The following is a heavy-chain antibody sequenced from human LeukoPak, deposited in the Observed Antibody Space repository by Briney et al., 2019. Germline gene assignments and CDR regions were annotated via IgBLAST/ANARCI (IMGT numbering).Heavy chain of an antibody. Sequence: ETLSLTFAVSGGSISSSNWWSWVRQPPGKGLEWIGEIYHSGSTNYNPSLKSRVTISVDKSKNQFSLKLSSVTAADTAVYYCARDSLGAGTVGATSGYWGQGTLVTVSS. D-gene: IGHD1-26*01. CDR1: GGSISSSNW. CDR3: ARDSLGAGTVGATSGY. V-gene: IGHV4-4*02. CDR2: IYHSGST. J-gene: IGHJ4*02.